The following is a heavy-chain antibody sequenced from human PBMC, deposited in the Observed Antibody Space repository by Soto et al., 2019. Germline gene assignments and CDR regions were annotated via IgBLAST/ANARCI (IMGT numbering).Heavy chain of an antibody. J-gene: IGHJ6*03. CDR3: ARVWVNCSGGSCYPPSGYYYYMDV. CDR2: IYYSGST. CDR1: GGSISSYY. V-gene: IGHV4-59*01. Sequence: QVQLQESGPGLVKPSETLSLTCTVSGGSISSYYWSWIRQPPGKGLEWIGYIYYSGSTNYNPSLKSRVTISVDTSKNQFSLKLSSVTAADTAVYYCARVWVNCSGGSCYPPSGYYYYMDVWGKGTTVTVSS. D-gene: IGHD2-15*01.